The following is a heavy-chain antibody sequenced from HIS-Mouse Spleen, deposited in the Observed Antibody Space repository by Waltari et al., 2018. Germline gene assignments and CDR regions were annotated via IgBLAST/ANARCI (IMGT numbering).Heavy chain of an antibody. J-gene: IGHJ2*01. Sequence: QVQLQQWGAGLLKPSETLSLTCAVYGGSFSGYYWSWIRQPPGKGLEWIGEINHSGSTNSNPSLKSRVTISVDTSKNQFSLKLSSVTAADTAVYYCARPFSAYSSSSYWYFDLWGRGTLVTVSS. CDR1: GGSFSGYY. CDR2: INHSGST. CDR3: ARPFSAYSSSSYWYFDL. V-gene: IGHV4-34*01. D-gene: IGHD6-6*01.